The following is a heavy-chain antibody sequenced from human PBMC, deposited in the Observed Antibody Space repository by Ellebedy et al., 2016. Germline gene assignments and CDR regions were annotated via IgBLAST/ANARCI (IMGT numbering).Heavy chain of an antibody. Sequence: GESLKISXAASGFTFSTYAMGWVRQAPGKGLEWVSAISGSGTTYYADSVRGRFTISRDNSKNTLFLQMNSVRAEDTAIYYCAKDLDLDYWGQGTLVTVSS. V-gene: IGHV3-23*01. J-gene: IGHJ4*02. CDR1: GFTFSTYA. CDR3: AKDLDLDY. D-gene: IGHD3-3*01. CDR2: ISGSGTT.